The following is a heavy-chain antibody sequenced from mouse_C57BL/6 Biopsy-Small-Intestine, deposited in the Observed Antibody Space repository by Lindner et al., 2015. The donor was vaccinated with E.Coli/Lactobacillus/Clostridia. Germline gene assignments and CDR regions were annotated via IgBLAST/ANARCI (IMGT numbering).Heavy chain of an antibody. D-gene: IGHD1-1*01. V-gene: IGHV1-80*01. CDR2: IYPGDGDT. J-gene: IGHJ3*01. CDR3: ARGYGSSFAY. Sequence: VQLQESGAELLKPGASVKISCRPSGYSFSTYWMNWVKQRPGKGLEWIGQIYPGDGDTNYNGKFRGKATLTVEKSSTTVYMQLSSLTSEDSAVYFCARGYGSSFAYWGQGTLVTVSA. CDR1: GYSFSTYW.